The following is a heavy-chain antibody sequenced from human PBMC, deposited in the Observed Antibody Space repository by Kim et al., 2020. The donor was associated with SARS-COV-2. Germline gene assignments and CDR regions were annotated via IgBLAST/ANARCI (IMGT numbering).Heavy chain of an antibody. Sequence: YAVSVKSRITINPDTSKNQFSLQLNSVTPEDTSVYYCARARQQQLGWFDPWGQGTLVTVSS. J-gene: IGHJ5*02. D-gene: IGHD6-13*01. V-gene: IGHV6-1*01. CDR3: ARARQQQLGWFDP.